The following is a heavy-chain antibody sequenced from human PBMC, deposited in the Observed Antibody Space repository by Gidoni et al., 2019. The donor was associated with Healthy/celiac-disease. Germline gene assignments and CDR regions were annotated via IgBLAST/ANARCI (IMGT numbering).Heavy chain of an antibody. V-gene: IGHV3-11*05. CDR3: ARASLVGYYYGSGSPMVDY. CDR2: ISSSSSYT. J-gene: IGHJ4*02. CDR1: GFTLRDYV. Sequence: QVQLVESGGGLVKPGGSLRLACAASGFTLRDYVLSWIRQAPGKGLEWVSYISSSSSYTNYADSVKGRFTISRDNAKNSLYLQMNSLRAEDTAVYYCARASLVGYYYGSGSPMVDYWGQGTLVTVSS. D-gene: IGHD3-10*01.